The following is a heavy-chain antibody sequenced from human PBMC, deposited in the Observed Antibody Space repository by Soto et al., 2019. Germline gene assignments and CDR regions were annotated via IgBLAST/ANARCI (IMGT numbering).Heavy chain of an antibody. V-gene: IGHV1-69*12. CDR1: GGTFSSYA. CDR2: IIPIFGTA. CDR3: ARVRLTERGSGSYYFDY. J-gene: IGHJ4*02. D-gene: IGHD3-10*01. Sequence: QVQLVQSGAEVKKPGSSVKVSCKASGGTFSSYAISWVRQAPGQGLEWMGGIIPIFGTANYAQKFQGRVTITADESTSTANMELSSLRSEDTAVYYCARVRLTERGSGSYYFDYWGQGTLVTVSS.